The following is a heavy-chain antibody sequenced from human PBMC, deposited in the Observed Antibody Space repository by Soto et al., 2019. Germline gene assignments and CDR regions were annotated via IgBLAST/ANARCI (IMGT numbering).Heavy chain of an antibody. CDR2: TYYRSKWFN. CDR3: VITLLGHGVKYFDY. CDR1: GESVSGNSAA. V-gene: IGHV6-1*01. Sequence: SQTLSLTCAISGESVSGNSAAWNWIRLSTSRGIEWLGRTYYRSKWFNDHAVSVKSRITINPDTSKNQFSLQLNSVTPEDTAVYYCVITLLGHGVKYFDYWGQGTLDTLSP. D-gene: IGHD3-10*01. J-gene: IGHJ4*02.